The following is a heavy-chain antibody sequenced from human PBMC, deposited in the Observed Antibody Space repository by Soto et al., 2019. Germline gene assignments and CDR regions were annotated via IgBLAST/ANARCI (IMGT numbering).Heavy chain of an antibody. CDR1: GFTFSDYY. V-gene: IGHV3-11*01. CDR3: ARDWNQLLSVAGGDAFDI. D-gene: IGHD2-2*01. J-gene: IGHJ3*02. CDR2: FSSSGSTI. Sequence: QVQLVESGGGLVKPGGSLRLSCAASGFTFSDYYMSWIRQAPGKGLEWVSYFSSSGSTIYYADSVKGRFTISRDNAKNSLYLQMNSLRAEDTAVYYCARDWNQLLSVAGGDAFDIWGQGTMVTVSS.